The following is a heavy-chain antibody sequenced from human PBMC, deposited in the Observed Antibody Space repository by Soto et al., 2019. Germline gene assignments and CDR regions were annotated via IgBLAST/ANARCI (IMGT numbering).Heavy chain of an antibody. J-gene: IGHJ4*02. CDR3: ARGSALNYDFWSGYLPFDY. CDR1: GYTFSSYA. V-gene: IGHV1-3*01. Sequence: XSVKVSCKASGYTFSSYAMRWGRQAPGQRLEWMGWINAGNGNTKYSQKFQGRVTITRDTSASTAYMELSSLRSEDTAVYYCARGSALNYDFWSGYLPFDYWGQGTLVTVSS. CDR2: INAGNGNT. D-gene: IGHD3-3*01.